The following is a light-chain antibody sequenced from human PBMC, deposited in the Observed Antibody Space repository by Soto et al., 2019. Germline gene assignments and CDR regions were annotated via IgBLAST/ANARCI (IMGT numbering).Light chain of an antibody. Sequence: QSALTQPTSVSGSPGQSVTISCTGTSSDVGSYNRVSWYQQPPGTAPKLMIYEVSNRPSGVPDRFSGSKSGNTASLTISGLQAEDEADYYCSSYTSSSTYVFGTRTKLTVL. J-gene: IGLJ1*01. V-gene: IGLV2-18*02. CDR2: EVS. CDR1: SSDVGSYNR. CDR3: SSYTSSSTYV.